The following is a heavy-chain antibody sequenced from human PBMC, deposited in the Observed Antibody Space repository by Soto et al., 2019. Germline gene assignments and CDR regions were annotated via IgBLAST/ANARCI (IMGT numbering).Heavy chain of an antibody. D-gene: IGHD3-9*01. Sequence: EVQLLESGGGLVQPGGSLRLSCAASGFTFSSYAMSWVRQAPGKGLEWVSAISGSGGRTYYADSLKVRFTISRDNSKNTLYLQMNSLRAEDTAVYYCAKNVWGITIFGGMDVWGQGTTVTVSS. CDR1: GFTFSSYA. J-gene: IGHJ6*02. CDR2: ISGSGGRT. V-gene: IGHV3-23*01. CDR3: AKNVWGITIFGGMDV.